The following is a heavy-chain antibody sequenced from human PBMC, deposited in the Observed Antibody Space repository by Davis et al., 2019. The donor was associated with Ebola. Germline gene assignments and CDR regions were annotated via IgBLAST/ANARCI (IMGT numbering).Heavy chain of an antibody. CDR1: GFTFSGSA. CDR2: IRSKANSYAT. Sequence: GESLKISCAASGFTFSGSAMHWVRQASGKGLEWVGRIRSKANSYATAYAASVKGRFTISRDDSKNTAYLQMNSLKTEDTAMYYCTTPTDYGGNSGVDYWGQGTLVTVSS. V-gene: IGHV3-73*01. J-gene: IGHJ4*02. CDR3: TTPTDYGGNSGVDY. D-gene: IGHD4-23*01.